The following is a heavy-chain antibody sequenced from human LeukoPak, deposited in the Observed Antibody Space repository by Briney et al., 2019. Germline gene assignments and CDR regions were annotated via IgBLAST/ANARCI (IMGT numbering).Heavy chain of an antibody. CDR2: ISYDGSSK. D-gene: IGHD2-21*01. Sequence: GGSLRLSCAASGFTFNGYGMHWVRQAPGKGLEWVALISYDGSSKYYTDSLKGRFTISRDNSKNTLSLQMNSLRVEDTAVYYCARDADVVALYYFYGMDVWGQGTTVTVSS. J-gene: IGHJ6*02. CDR1: GFTFNGYG. V-gene: IGHV3-30*03. CDR3: ARDADVVALYYFYGMDV.